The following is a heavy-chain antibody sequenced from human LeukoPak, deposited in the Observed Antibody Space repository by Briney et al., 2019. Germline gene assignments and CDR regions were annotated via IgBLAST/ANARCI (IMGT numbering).Heavy chain of an antibody. CDR1: GGSISSSNW. CDR2: IYHSGST. J-gene: IGHJ4*02. CDR3: AGAGIAAAGYAGDY. Sequence: PSETLSLTCAVSGGSISSSNWWSWVRQPPGKGLEWIGEIYHSGSTNYNPSLKSRVTVSVDKSKNQFSLKLSSVTAADTAVYYCAGAGIAAAGYAGDYWGQGTLVTVSS. D-gene: IGHD6-13*01. V-gene: IGHV4-4*02.